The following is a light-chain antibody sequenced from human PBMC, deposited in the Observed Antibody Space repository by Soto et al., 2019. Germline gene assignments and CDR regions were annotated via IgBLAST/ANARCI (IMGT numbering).Light chain of an antibody. CDR2: GAS. CDR3: QHYYTWRPR. J-gene: IGKJ1*01. V-gene: IGKV3-15*01. CDR1: QSVSSN. Sequence: EIEMTQSPATLSVSPGEEATLSCRASQSVSSNLAWYQQKPGQAPRLLIYGASTRATGIPARFSGSGSGTEFPLTISRLLSEDSAVYYCQHYYTWRPRFGQGTKVEIK.